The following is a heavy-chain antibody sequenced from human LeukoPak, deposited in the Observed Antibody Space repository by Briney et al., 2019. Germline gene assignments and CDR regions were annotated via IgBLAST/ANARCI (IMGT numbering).Heavy chain of an antibody. CDR2: INSDGSGT. V-gene: IGHV3-74*01. Sequence: GGSLRLSCAASGFTFSSYWMHWVRQAPGKGLVWVSRINSDGSGTSYADSVKGRFTISRDNAKNTLYLQMNSLRAEDTAVYYCATDTGYSSSWYEGYYFDYWGQGTLVTVSS. J-gene: IGHJ4*02. D-gene: IGHD6-13*01. CDR3: ATDTGYSSSWYEGYYFDY. CDR1: GFTFSSYW.